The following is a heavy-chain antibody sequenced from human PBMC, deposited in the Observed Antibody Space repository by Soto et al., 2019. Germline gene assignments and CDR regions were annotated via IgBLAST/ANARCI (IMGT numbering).Heavy chain of an antibody. J-gene: IGHJ4*02. CDR1: GFTFSSYG. Sequence: SLRLSCAASGFTFSSYGMHWVRQAPGKGLEWVAVRWYDGSNKYYADSVKGRFTISRDNSKNTLYLQMNSLRAEDTAVYYCARDLEMATIPYYWGQGTLVTVSS. V-gene: IGHV3-33*01. D-gene: IGHD5-12*01. CDR3: ARDLEMATIPYY. CDR2: RWYDGSNK.